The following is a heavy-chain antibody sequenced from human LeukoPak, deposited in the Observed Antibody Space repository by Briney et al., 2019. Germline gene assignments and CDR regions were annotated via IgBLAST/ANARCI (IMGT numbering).Heavy chain of an antibody. D-gene: IGHD6-6*01. V-gene: IGHV4-38-2*01. Sequence: SETLSLTCAVSGYSISSGYYWGWIRQPPGKGLEWIGSIYHSGSTYYNPSLKSRVTISVDTSKNQFSLKLSSVTAADTAVYYCARRYSSSSYFDYWGQGTLVTVSS. CDR2: IYHSGST. CDR1: GYSISSGYY. J-gene: IGHJ4*02. CDR3: ARRYSSSSYFDY.